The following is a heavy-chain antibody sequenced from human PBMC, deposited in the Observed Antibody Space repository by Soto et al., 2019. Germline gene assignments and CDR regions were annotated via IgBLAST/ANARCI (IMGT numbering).Heavy chain of an antibody. CDR2: IYPGESDT. J-gene: IGHJ4*02. D-gene: IGHD1-26*01. V-gene: IGHV5-51*01. CDR1: WYIFTRYY. CDR3: ARHGRVGATPPDY. Sequence: GESLKISGKGSWYIFTRYYIGWVRQMPGQGLPGMGIIYPGESDTRYSPSFQGQVTITADKSISTAYLQWSSLKASDTAMYYCARHGRVGATPPDYWGQGTLVTVSS.